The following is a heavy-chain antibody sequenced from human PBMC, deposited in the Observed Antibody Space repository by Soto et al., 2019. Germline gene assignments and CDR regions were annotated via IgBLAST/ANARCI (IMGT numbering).Heavy chain of an antibody. CDR1: CGSIXTGGYY. Sequence: LXLTCTVSCGSIXTGGYYWIWIRHHPGNGLEWIGYIYYSGSTYYNPSLKSRVTISVDTSKNQFSLNLSSVTAADKAVYHCARGGTSYDILTGQNRYYFDYWGQGTLVTVSS. V-gene: IGHV4-31*03. D-gene: IGHD3-9*01. CDR3: ARGGTSYDILTGQNRYYFDY. J-gene: IGHJ4*02. CDR2: IYYSGST.